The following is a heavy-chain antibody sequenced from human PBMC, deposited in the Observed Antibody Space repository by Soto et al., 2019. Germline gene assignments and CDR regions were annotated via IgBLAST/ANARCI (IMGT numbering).Heavy chain of an antibody. CDR1: GFMFSLYG. CDR2: IFYDGSKR. CDR3: GKDYLDRRGGARVGGACAVWDL. J-gene: IGHJ5*02. Sequence: QVQLAESGGGVVQPGRSLRLSCAASGFMFSLYGMHWVRQTPGKGLEWVSVIFYDGSKRYYADSLQDRFTISKDNSKNSIYLQMDGVTPEDTAVYYGGKDYLDRRGGARVGGACAVWDLWCWGSRVTVSS. V-gene: IGHV3-30*18. D-gene: IGHD2-2*03.